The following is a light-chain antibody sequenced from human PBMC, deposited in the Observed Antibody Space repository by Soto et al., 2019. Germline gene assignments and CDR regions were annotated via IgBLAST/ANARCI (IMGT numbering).Light chain of an antibody. J-gene: IGKJ2*01. Sequence: EIVLTQSPGTLSLSPGERATLSCRASQSVSSSYLAWYQHKPGQAPRLLIYGASNRATGIPDRFSGSGSGTDFTLTINRLEPEDFAVYYCQPYGSSPPYTFGQGTKLEIK. CDR3: QPYGSSPPYT. CDR2: GAS. V-gene: IGKV3-20*01. CDR1: QSVSSSY.